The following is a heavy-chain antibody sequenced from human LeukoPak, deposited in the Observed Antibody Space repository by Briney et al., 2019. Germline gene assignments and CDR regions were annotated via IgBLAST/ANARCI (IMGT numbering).Heavy chain of an antibody. D-gene: IGHD3-10*01. V-gene: IGHV4-39*01. J-gene: IGHJ4*02. CDR2: IYYSGST. CDR3: AKTAKYYYGSETYYFFEY. Sequence: SETLSLTCTVSGGSISSSSYYWGWIRQPPGKGLEWIGSIYYSGSTYYNPSLKSRVTISVDTSKNQFSLKLTSVTPADTAVYYCAKTAKYYYGSETYYFFEYWGQGTLVTVSS. CDR1: GGSISSSSYY.